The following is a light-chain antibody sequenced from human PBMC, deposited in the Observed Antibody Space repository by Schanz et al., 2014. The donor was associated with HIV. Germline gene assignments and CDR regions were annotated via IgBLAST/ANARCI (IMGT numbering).Light chain of an antibody. CDR1: SGSIASDS. CDR3: LSSDGLSLGG. CDR2: GND. Sequence: NFMLTQPHSVSESPGKTVAISCTRSSGSIASDSVQWYQQRPGSAPLLVIRGNDQRPSDVPDRFSGSIDRTSNSASLIISRLETEDEADYFCLSSDGLSLGGFGGGAKLTVL. J-gene: IGLJ2*01. V-gene: IGLV6-57*04.